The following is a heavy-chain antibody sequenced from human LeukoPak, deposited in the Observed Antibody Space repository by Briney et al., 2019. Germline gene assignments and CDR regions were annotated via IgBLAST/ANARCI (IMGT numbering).Heavy chain of an antibody. D-gene: IGHD6-13*01. CDR2: IYSGGST. V-gene: IGHV3-66*01. J-gene: IGHJ4*02. Sequence: GGSLRLSCAASGFTVSSNYMSWVRQAPGKGLEWVSVIYSGGSTYYADSVKGRFTISRDNSKNTLYLQMNSLRADDTALYYCARDWYSSNWYGNSFDYWGQGTLVSVSS. CDR1: GFTVSSNY. CDR3: ARDWYSSNWYGNSFDY.